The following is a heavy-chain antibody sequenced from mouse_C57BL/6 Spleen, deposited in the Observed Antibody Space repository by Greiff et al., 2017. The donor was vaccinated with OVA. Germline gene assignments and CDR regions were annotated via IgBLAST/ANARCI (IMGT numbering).Heavy chain of an antibody. D-gene: IGHD1-1*01. CDR2: ISYDGSN. Sequence: EVKVEESGPGLVKPSQSLSLTCSVTGYSITSGYYWNWIRQFPGNKLEWMGYISYDGSNNYNPSLKNRISITRDTSKNQFFLKLNSVTTEDTATYYCARGGEFYYYGSSYGGFAYWGQGTLVTVSA. J-gene: IGHJ3*01. CDR1: GYSITSGYY. CDR3: ARGGEFYYYGSSYGGFAY. V-gene: IGHV3-6*01.